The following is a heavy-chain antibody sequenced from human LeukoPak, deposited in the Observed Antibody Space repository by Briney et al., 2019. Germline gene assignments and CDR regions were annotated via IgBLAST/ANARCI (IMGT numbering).Heavy chain of an antibody. CDR2: IRYDGSNK. CDR1: GFTFSSYG. V-gene: IGHV3-30*02. D-gene: IGHD2-2*01. Sequence: PGGSLRLSCAASGFTFSSYGMHWVRQAPGKGLDWVAFIRYDGSNKYYADSVKGRFTISRDNSKNTLYLQMNSLRAEDTAVYYCAKNRRCSSTSCYEFYFDYWGQGTLVTVSS. CDR3: AKNRRCSSTSCYEFYFDY. J-gene: IGHJ4*02.